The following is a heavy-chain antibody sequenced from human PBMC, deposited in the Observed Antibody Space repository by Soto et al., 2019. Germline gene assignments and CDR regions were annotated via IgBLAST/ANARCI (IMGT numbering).Heavy chain of an antibody. CDR2: ISWNSGSI. CDR1: GFTFDDYA. V-gene: IGHV3-9*01. Sequence: EVQLVESGGGLVQPGRSLRLSCAASGFTFDDYAMHWVRQAPGKGLEWVSGISWNSGSIGYADSVKGRFTISRDNAKNSLYLQMNSLRAEDTAVYYCARSYEGSPVPWNVWGQGTTVTVSS. CDR3: ARSYEGSPVPWNV. J-gene: IGHJ6*02. D-gene: IGHD1-1*01.